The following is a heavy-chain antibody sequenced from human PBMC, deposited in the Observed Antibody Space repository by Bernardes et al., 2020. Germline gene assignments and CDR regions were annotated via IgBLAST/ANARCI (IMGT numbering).Heavy chain of an antibody. J-gene: IGHJ4*02. CDR3: ARNRIGVG. CDR2: IKEDGSDK. CDR1: GFTFRRYW. D-gene: IGHD6-19*01. V-gene: IGHV3-7*01. Sequence: GDAQIISCAASGFTFRRYWMTWVRQAPGKGLEWVTNIKEDGSDKYYVDSVKGRFTISRDNAKNSLYLQMNSLRAEDTAVYYCARNRIGVGWGQGTLVTVSS.